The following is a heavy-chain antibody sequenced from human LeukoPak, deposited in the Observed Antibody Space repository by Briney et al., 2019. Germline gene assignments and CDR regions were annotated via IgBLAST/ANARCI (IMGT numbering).Heavy chain of an antibody. CDR1: GGSISSNNW. V-gene: IGHV4-4*02. J-gene: IGHJ4*02. CDR3: ARKIVVAPYYFDY. Sequence: SETLSLTCAVSGGSISSNNWWSWVRQPPGKGLEWIGEIYHSGSTNYNPSLKSRVTISVGKSKNQFSLNLSSVTAADTAVYYCARKIVVAPYYFDYWGQGTLVTVSS. D-gene: IGHD3-22*01. CDR2: IYHSGST.